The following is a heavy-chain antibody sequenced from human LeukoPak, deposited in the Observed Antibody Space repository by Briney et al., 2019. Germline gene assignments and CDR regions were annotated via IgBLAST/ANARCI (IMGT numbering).Heavy chain of an antibody. CDR3: ATGGVVVPAADPTYFDL. CDR1: GYTFTGYY. D-gene: IGHD2-2*01. J-gene: IGHJ2*01. V-gene: IGHV1-69*05. Sequence: ASVKVSCKASGYTFTGYYMHWVRQAPGQGLEWMGGIIPIFGTANYAQKFQGRVTITTDESTSTAYMELSSLRSEDTAVYYCATGGVVVPAADPTYFDLWGRGTLVTVSS. CDR2: IIPIFGTA.